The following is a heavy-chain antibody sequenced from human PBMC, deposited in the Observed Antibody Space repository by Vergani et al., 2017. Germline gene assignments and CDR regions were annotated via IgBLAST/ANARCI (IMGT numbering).Heavy chain of an antibody. Sequence: QVQLQESGPGLVKTSQTLSLTCAVSGASIMKRGGYYWTWIRQPAGKGLEWIGSIYYTWSTNYNPTLESRVTMSVDTSKNQFSLNLRSVTAADTAVYFCARADLRTNWYGQSVNVDFWGPGALVTVSS. CDR1: GASIMKRGGYY. CDR3: ARADLRTNWYGQSVNVDF. D-gene: IGHD1-1*01. V-gene: IGHV4-61*02. CDR2: IYYTWST. J-gene: IGHJ4*02.